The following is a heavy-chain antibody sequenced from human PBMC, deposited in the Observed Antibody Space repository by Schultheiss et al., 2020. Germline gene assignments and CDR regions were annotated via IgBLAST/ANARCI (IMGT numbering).Heavy chain of an antibody. CDR1: GFTFSSYA. CDR3: AGSLRYYYDSSGYSPFDC. CDR2: ISSNGGST. D-gene: IGHD3-22*01. J-gene: IGHJ4*02. Sequence: GGSLRLSCAASGFTFSSYAMHWARQAPGKGLEYVSAISSNGGSTYYANSVKGRFTISRDNSKNTLYLKMGSLRAEDMAVYYCAGSLRYYYDSSGYSPFDCWGQGTLVTVSS. V-gene: IGHV3-64*01.